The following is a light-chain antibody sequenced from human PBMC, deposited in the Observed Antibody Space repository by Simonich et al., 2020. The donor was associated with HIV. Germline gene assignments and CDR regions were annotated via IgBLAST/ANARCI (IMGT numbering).Light chain of an antibody. CDR2: DTS. CDR3: QQYGSSPLT. V-gene: IGKV3D-20*01. J-gene: IGKJ4*01. Sequence: EIVLTQSPGTLSLSPGERATLSCGASQSVSSNNLAWYQQKPGLAPRLLIYDTSSRATGIPDRFSGSGSGTDFTLTISRLEPEDFAVYYCQQYGSSPLTFGGGTKVDIK. CDR1: QSVSSNN.